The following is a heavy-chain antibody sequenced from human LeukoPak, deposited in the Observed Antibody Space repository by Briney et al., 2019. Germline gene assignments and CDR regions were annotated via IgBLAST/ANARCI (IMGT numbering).Heavy chain of an antibody. J-gene: IGHJ6*03. V-gene: IGHV1-69*13. CDR1: GYTFTSYG. Sequence: ASVKVSCKASGYTFTSYGISWVRQAPGQGLEWMGFINPSGSSAAYAQKFQGRVTITADESTSTAYMELSSLRSEDTAVYYCARGGGSGWYAYYYYYMDVWGKGTTVTISS. D-gene: IGHD6-19*01. CDR2: INPSGSSA. CDR3: ARGGGSGWYAYYYYYMDV.